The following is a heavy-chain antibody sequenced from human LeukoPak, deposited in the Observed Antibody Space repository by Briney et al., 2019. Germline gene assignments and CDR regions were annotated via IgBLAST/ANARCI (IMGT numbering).Heavy chain of an antibody. V-gene: IGHV3-23*01. CDR1: GFTFSSYA. Sequence: GGSLRLSCAASGFTFSSYAMSWVRQAPGKGLEWVSAISGSGGSTYYADSVKGRFTISRDNSKNTLYLQMNSLRAEDTAVYYCAKASRITMVRVAYYYDYMDVWGKGTTVTVSS. CDR2: ISGSGGST. J-gene: IGHJ6*03. CDR3: AKASRITMVRVAYYYDYMDV. D-gene: IGHD3-10*01.